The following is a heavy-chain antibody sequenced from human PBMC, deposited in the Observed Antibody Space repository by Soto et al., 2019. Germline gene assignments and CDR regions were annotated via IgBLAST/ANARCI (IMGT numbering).Heavy chain of an antibody. J-gene: IGHJ2*01. CDR3: ASCLPSGPATRDGYTYWYFDL. D-gene: IGHD5-12*01. Sequence: QVQLVQSGAEVKKPGSSVKVSCKASGGTFSSYAISWVRQAPGQGLEWMGGIIPIFGTANYAQKFQGRVTITADESTSTAYRELSSLRSEDTAVYYCASCLPSGPATRDGYTYWYFDLWGRGTLVTVSS. CDR2: IIPIFGTA. CDR1: GGTFSSYA. V-gene: IGHV1-69*01.